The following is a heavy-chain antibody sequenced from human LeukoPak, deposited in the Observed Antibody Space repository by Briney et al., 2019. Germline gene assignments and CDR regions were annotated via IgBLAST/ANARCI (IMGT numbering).Heavy chain of an antibody. CDR3: ARDIAGLVAGIAAAGPFDY. CDR2: ISWNSGSI. V-gene: IGHV3-9*01. Sequence: PGGSLRLSCVASGFTFSGYWMSWVRQAPGKGLEWVSGISWNSGSIGYADSVKGRFTISRDNAKNSLYLQMNSLRAEDTAVYYCARDIAGLVAGIAAAGPFDYWGQGTLVTVSS. CDR1: GFTFSGYW. J-gene: IGHJ4*02. D-gene: IGHD6-13*01.